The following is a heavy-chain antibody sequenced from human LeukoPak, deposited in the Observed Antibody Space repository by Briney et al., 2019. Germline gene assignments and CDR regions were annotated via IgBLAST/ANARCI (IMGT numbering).Heavy chain of an antibody. D-gene: IGHD3-10*01. CDR3: ARVLPRGGSAHPQHY. CDR2: IIPIFGTA. CDR1: GGTFSSYA. V-gene: IGHV1-69*13. Sequence: ASVKVSCKASGGTFSSYAINWVRQAPGQGLKWMGGIIPIFGTANYAQKFQGRVTITADEYTSAAYMELSSLRSEDTAVYYCARVLPRGGSAHPQHYGGRGPLAPVPS. J-gene: IGHJ2*01.